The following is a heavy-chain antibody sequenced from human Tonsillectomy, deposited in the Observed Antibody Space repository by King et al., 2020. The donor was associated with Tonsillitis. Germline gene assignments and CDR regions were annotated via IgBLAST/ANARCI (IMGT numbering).Heavy chain of an antibody. D-gene: IGHD3-3*01. CDR1: GFTFEDYA. CDR3: AKDKDFFDWFDS. CDR2: ISGNGGTI. J-gene: IGHJ5*01. Sequence: VQLVESGGGLVQPGRSLRLSCAASGFTFEDYAMHWVRQAPGKGLEWVSGISGNGGTIGYADSVKDRFTISRDNAKNSLYLQMDSLRAGDTALYYCAKDKDFFDWFDSGGQGALVTVSS. V-gene: IGHV3-9*01.